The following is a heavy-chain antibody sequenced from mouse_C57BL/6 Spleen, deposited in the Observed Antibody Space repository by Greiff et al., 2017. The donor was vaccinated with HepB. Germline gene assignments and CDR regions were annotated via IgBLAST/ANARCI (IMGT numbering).Heavy chain of an antibody. CDR3: ARDYYGSSYSYFDV. CDR2: ISSGGSYT. CDR1: GFTFSSYG. J-gene: IGHJ1*03. D-gene: IGHD1-1*01. Sequence: EVKLVESGGDLVKPGGSQKLSCAASGFTFSSYGMSWVRQTPDKRLEWVATISSGGSYTYYPDSVKGRFTISRDNAKNTLYLQMSSLKSEDTAMYYCARDYYGSSYSYFDVWGTGTTVTVSS. V-gene: IGHV5-6*01.